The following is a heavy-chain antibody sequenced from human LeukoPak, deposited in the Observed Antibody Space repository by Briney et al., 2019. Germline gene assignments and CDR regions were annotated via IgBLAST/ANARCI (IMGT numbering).Heavy chain of an antibody. D-gene: IGHD3-22*01. Sequence: PSETLSLTCTVSGGSISSSTYNWGWLRQPPGKGLEWIGSVYYTGITYYNPSVESRVTISVDSSKNHFSLELNSVTAADTGVYFCARQVRSPVVMCMDVWGKGTTVIVSS. CDR1: GGSISSSTYN. CDR2: VYYTGIT. CDR3: ARQVRSPVVMCMDV. V-gene: IGHV4-39*01. J-gene: IGHJ6*03.